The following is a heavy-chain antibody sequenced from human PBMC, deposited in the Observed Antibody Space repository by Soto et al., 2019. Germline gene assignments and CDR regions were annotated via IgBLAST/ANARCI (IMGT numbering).Heavy chain of an antibody. Sequence: EVQLLESGGGLVQPGGSLRLSCAASGFTFSSYAMSWVRQAPVEGLEWLSAISGSGGSTYYADYVNGRFTISRDNSKNTLYLKMNSLRADDTAVYYCAKAVNRYYPNWFDPWGQGTLVTVSS. D-gene: IGHD3-22*01. CDR2: ISGSGGST. J-gene: IGHJ5*02. CDR1: GFTFSSYA. V-gene: IGHV3-23*01. CDR3: AKAVNRYYPNWFDP.